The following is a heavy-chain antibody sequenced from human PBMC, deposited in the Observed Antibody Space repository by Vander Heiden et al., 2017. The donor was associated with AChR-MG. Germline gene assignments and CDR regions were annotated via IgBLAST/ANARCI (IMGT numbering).Heavy chain of an antibody. CDR3: ARRVATAGDY. D-gene: IGHD6-13*01. CDR2: IYYSGST. V-gene: IGHV4-39*01. Sequence: QLQLQASGPGLVKPSETLSLTCTFSGGSISSSSYYWGWIRQPPGKGLGWIGSIYYSGSTYYNPSLKSRVTISVDTSKNQFSLKLSSVTAADTAVYYCARRVATAGDYWGQGTLVTVSS. CDR1: GGSISSSSYY. J-gene: IGHJ4*02.